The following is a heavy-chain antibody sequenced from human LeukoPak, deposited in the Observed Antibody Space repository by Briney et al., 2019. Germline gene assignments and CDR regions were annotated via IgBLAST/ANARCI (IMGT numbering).Heavy chain of an antibody. D-gene: IGHD4-17*01. V-gene: IGHV3-20*04. Sequence: PGGSLRLSCAVSGFTFAEYGMSWVRQAPGKGLEWVSSIKWNGVSTAYADSVKGRFTISRDNAKNSLYLQMNSLRAEDTALYYCVGHDLGDYDNFQHWGQGTLVTVSS. CDR3: VGHDLGDYDNFQH. CDR2: IKWNGVST. J-gene: IGHJ1*01. CDR1: GFTFAEYG.